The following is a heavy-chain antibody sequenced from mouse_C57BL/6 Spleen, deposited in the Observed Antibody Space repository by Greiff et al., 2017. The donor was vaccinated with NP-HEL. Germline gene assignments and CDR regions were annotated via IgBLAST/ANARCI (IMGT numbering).Heavy chain of an antibody. CDR1: GFTFSNYW. V-gene: IGHV6-3*01. J-gene: IGHJ2*01. CDR2: IRLKSDNYAT. D-gene: IGHD1-1*01. CDR3: TAYYYYFDY. Sequence: EVKVEESGGGLVQPGGSMKLSCVASGFTFSNYWMNWVRQSPEKGLEWVAQIRLKSDNYATHYAESVKGRFTISRDDSKSSVYLQMNNLSAEDTGIYYCTAYYYYFDYWGQGTTLTVSS.